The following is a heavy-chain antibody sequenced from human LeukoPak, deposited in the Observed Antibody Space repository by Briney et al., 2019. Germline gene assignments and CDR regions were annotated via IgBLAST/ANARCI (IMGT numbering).Heavy chain of an antibody. CDR2: INPYSGGT. V-gene: IGHV1-2*02. J-gene: IGHJ4*02. CDR1: GYTFTGYY. D-gene: IGHD2-15*01. CDR3: ARLRMDKTAYFDY. Sequence: GASVKVSCKASGYTFTGYYIHWVRQAPGQGLEWMGWINPYSGGTTYAQQFQGTVTMTRDMSISTAYMELSRLRSDDTAVYYCARLRMDKTAYFDYWGQGTLVTVSS.